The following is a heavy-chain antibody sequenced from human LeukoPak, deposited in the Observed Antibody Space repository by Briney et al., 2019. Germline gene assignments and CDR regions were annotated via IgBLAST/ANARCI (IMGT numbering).Heavy chain of an antibody. CDR1: GFAFSSYD. D-gene: IGHD3-10*01. CDR3: AKVPDYYGSGRYH. CDR2: ISTSGSTI. V-gene: IGHV3-48*03. J-gene: IGHJ4*02. Sequence: GGSLRLSCAASGFAFSSYDMNWLRQAPGEGLEWVSYISTSGSTIYYADSVKGRFTISTENAKNSLYLQMNSLRAEDTAVYYCAKVPDYYGSGRYHWGQGTLVTVSS.